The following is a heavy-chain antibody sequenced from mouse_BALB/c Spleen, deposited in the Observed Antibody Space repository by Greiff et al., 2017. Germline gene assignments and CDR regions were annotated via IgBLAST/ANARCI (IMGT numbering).Heavy chain of an antibody. J-gene: IGHJ2*01. CDR2: IDPANGNT. D-gene: IGHD1-1*01. CDR3: ASYYYGSSYDY. Sequence: VQLQQSGAELVKPGASVKLSCTASGFNIKDTYMHWVKQRPEQGLEWIGRIDPANGNTKYDPKFQGKATITADTSSNTAYLQLRSLTSEDTAVYYCASYYYGSSYDYWGQGTTLTVSS. V-gene: IGHV14-3*02. CDR1: GFNIKDTY.